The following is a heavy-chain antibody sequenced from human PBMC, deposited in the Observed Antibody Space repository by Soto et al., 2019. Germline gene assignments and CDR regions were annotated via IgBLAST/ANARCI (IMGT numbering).Heavy chain of an antibody. CDR1: GYTFPSYG. D-gene: IGHD2-15*01. Sequence: ASVKVSCKASGYTFPSYGISWVRQAPGQGLEWMGWISAYNGNTNYAQKLQGRVTMTTDTSTSPAYMELRSLRSDDTAVYYCARDRPSYCSGGSCYHEGGMDVWGQGTTVTVSS. J-gene: IGHJ6*02. V-gene: IGHV1-18*01. CDR3: ARDRPSYCSGGSCYHEGGMDV. CDR2: ISAYNGNT.